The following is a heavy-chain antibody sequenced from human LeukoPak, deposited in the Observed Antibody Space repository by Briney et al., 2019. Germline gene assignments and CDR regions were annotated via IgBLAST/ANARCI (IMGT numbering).Heavy chain of an antibody. J-gene: IGHJ4*02. CDR2: IYYSGTT. CDR3: ARGGVAAKSYFDY. D-gene: IGHD3-10*01. Sequence: SETLSLTCTVSGGSISPLYWGWIRQPPGKGLEFIGYIYYSGTTNYNPSLRSRVTLSVDTSKNQFSLKLSSVTAADTAVYYCARGGVAAKSYFDYWGPGTLVTVSS. CDR1: GGSISPLY. V-gene: IGHV4-59*11.